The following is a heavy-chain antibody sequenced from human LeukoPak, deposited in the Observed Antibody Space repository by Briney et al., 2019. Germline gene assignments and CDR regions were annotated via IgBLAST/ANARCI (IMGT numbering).Heavy chain of an antibody. V-gene: IGHV3-21*01. D-gene: IGHD3-9*01. Sequence: GGSLRLSCAASGFTFSSYSMNWVRQAPGKGLEWVSSISSSSSYIYYADSVKGRFTISRDNAKNSLYLQMNSLRAEDTAVYYCARGFTTYYDIPWAFDIWGQGTMVTVSS. CDR1: GFTFSSYS. J-gene: IGHJ3*02. CDR2: ISSSSSYI. CDR3: ARGFTTYYDIPWAFDI.